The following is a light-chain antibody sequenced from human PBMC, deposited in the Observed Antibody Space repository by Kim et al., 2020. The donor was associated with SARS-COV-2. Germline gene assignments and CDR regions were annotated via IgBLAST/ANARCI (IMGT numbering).Light chain of an antibody. V-gene: IGLV1-44*01. Sequence: QSVLTQPPSASGTPGQKVTISCSGGSSNIGSNTVNWFQQFPGTAPKLLIHTNNQRPSGVPDRFSGSKSGTSASLAISGLQSEDEAHYSCAAWDDSVNGSVFGGGTQLTVL. CDR1: SSNIGSNT. J-gene: IGLJ3*02. CDR3: AAWDDSVNGSV. CDR2: TNN.